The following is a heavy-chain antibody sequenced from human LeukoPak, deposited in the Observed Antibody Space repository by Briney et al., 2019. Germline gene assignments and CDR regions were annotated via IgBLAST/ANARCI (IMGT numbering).Heavy chain of an antibody. V-gene: IGHV1-18*01. Sequence: GASVRVSCKASGYTFTSYGISWVRQAPGQGLEWMGWISAYNGNTSYAQKLQGRVTMTTDTSTSTAYMELRSLRSDDTAVYYCARDRIWFATNYYMDVWGKGTTVTVSS. D-gene: IGHD3-10*01. CDR3: ARDRIWFATNYYMDV. J-gene: IGHJ6*03. CDR2: ISAYNGNT. CDR1: GYTFTSYG.